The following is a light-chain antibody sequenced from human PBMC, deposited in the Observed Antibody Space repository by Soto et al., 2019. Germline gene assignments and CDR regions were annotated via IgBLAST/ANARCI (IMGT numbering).Light chain of an antibody. CDR3: SSYTSSRTLYV. V-gene: IGLV2-14*01. J-gene: IGLJ1*01. CDR1: SSDVGGYNY. Sequence: QSALTQPASVSGSPGQSITISCTGTSSDVGGYNYVSWYQQHPGKAPKLMIYDVSNRPSGVSNRFSGSKSGNTASLTISGRQAEDEAEYYCSSYTSSRTLYVFGTGTKVTVL. CDR2: DVS.